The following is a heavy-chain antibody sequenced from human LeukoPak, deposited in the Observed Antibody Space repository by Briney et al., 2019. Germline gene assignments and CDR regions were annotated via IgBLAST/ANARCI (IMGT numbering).Heavy chain of an antibody. CDR2: IIPILGIA. D-gene: IGHD1-26*01. Sequence: ASVKVSCKASGGTFSSYTISWVRQAPGQGLEWMGRIIPILGIANYAQKFQGRVTITADKSTSTAYMELSSLRSEDTAVYYCARVHSGSPAGYYYYYTDVWGQGTMVTVSS. CDR1: GGTFSSYT. V-gene: IGHV1-69*02. J-gene: IGHJ6*03. CDR3: ARVHSGSPAGYYYYYTDV.